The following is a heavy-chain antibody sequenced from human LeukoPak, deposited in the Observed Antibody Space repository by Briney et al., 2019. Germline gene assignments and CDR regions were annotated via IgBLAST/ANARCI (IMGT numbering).Heavy chain of an antibody. CDR1: GYTFTSYG. CDR2: ISAYNGNT. J-gene: IGHJ4*02. CDR3: ERDLAVAGALHFDY. V-gene: IGHV1-18*01. D-gene: IGHD6-19*01. Sequence: GASVKVSCTASGYTFTSYGISWVRQAPGQGLEWMGWISAYNGNTNYAHNLQGRVTMTTDTSTSTAYMELRSLRSDDTAVYYCERDLAVAGALHFDYWGQGTLVTVSS.